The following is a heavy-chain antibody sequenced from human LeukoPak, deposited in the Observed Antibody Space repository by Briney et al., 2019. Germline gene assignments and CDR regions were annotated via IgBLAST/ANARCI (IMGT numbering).Heavy chain of an antibody. D-gene: IGHD5-24*01. V-gene: IGHV3-9*01. CDR1: GFTFEDFA. J-gene: IGHJ4*02. CDR2: ISWNSGVI. Sequence: PGRSLRLSCAASGFTFEDFAMHWVRQAPGKSLEWVSGISWNSGVIDYADSVKGRFIISRDNARNSLYLQMNSLRAEDTALYYCAKDIWGGSPDGYNRFDFWGQGILVTVSS. CDR3: AKDIWGGSPDGYNRFDF.